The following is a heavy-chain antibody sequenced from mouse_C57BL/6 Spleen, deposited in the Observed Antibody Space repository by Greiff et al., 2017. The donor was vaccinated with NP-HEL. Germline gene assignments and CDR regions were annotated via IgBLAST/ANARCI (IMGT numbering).Heavy chain of an antibody. CDR1: GYSFTGYF. CDR2: INPYNGDT. CDR3: ARYYSNYWYLDV. Sequence: VQLQQSGPELVKPGDSVKISCKASGYSFTGYFMNWVMQSHGKSLEWIGRINPYNGDTFYNQKFKGKATLTVDKSSSTAHMKLRSLTSEDSAGYKCARYYSNYWYLDVWGTGTTVTVAS. V-gene: IGHV1-20*01. J-gene: IGHJ1*03. D-gene: IGHD2-5*01.